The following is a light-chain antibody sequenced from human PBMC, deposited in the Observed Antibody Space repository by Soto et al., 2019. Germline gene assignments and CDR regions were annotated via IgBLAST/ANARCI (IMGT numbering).Light chain of an antibody. V-gene: IGKV1-27*01. CDR3: QKYNGAPYT. Sequence: DIQMTQSPSSLSASVGDRVTITCRASQGISNYLAWYQQKPGEVPNLLIFAASTLHSGVPSRFSGSGSGTDFTLTISSLQPEDVATYYCQKYNGAPYTFGQGTKLEIK. CDR2: AAS. J-gene: IGKJ2*01. CDR1: QGISNY.